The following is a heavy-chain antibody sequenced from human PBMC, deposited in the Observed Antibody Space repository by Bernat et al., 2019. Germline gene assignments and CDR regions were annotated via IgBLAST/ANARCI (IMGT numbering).Heavy chain of an antibody. CDR1: DYSISSFYY. J-gene: IGHJ6*03. V-gene: IGHV4-38-2*01. Sequence: QVQLQESGPGLVKPSETLSLTCAVSDYSISSFYYWGWIRQPPGKGLEWIGNIYHSGSTSCNPSLKSRVTISVDTSKNEFSLKLSSVTAADTAMYYCARAPAGYYMDVWGRGTTVTVSS. CDR2: IYHSGST. CDR3: ARAPAGYYMDV.